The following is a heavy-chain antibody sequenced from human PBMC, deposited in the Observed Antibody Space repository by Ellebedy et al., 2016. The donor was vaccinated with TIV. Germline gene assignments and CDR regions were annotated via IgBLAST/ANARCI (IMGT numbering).Heavy chain of an antibody. V-gene: IGHV3-30*18. CDR2: ISSDGSRR. J-gene: IGHJ4*02. CDR3: AKPSDPNPGYSASWATYFDY. Sequence: GESLKIPXAASGFTFRRYGMHWVRQAPGKGLEWVAVISSDGSRRYYADSVRDQFTISRDNSKNTLYVQMNSLRAEDTAVYYCAKPSDPNPGYSASWATYFDYWGQGTLVTVSS. CDR1: GFTFRRYG. D-gene: IGHD6-13*01.